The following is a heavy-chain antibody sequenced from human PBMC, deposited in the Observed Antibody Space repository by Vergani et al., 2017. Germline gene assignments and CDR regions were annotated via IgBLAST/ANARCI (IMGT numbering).Heavy chain of an antibody. V-gene: IGHV4-61*02. Sequence: QVQLQESGPGLVKPSQTLSLTCSVSGRAVNSGSNFWTWIRQPAGKGLEWIGRTSTDGSTNYNPSLKSRVIVSVDTSKTQISLRLTSVTAEDTAVYYCARERLGWYFDLWGRGTLVTVSS. CDR2: TSTDGST. CDR3: ARERLGWYFDL. D-gene: IGHD6-19*01. J-gene: IGHJ2*01. CDR1: GRAVNSGSNF.